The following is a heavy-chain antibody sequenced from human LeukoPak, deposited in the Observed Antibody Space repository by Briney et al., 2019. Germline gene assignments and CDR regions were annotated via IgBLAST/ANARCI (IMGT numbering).Heavy chain of an antibody. CDR1: GFTFDDYT. J-gene: IGHJ4*02. CDR3: AKGIAARPDSPFDY. CDR2: ISWDGGST. D-gene: IGHD6-6*01. V-gene: IGHV3-43*01. Sequence: PGGSLRLSCAASGFTFDDYTMHWVRQAPGKGLEWVSLISWDGGSTYYADSAKGRFTISRDNSKNSLYLQMNSLRTEDTALYYCAKGIAARPDSPFDYWGQGTLVTVSS.